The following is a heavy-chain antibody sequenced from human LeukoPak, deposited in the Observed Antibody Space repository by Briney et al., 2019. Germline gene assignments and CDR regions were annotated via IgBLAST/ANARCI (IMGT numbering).Heavy chain of an antibody. V-gene: IGHV3-23*01. J-gene: IGHJ3*02. CDR2: VSGSGGST. CDR1: GFTFSSYA. Sequence: GGSLRLSCAASGFTFSSYAMSWVRQVPGKGLEWVSTVSGSGGSTFYTDSVKGRFTVSRDNSKNTLYLQMNSLRAEDTAVYYCAKDIVVVTSDAPDAFDIWGQGTMVTVSS. CDR3: AKDIVVVTSDAPDAFDI. D-gene: IGHD2-21*02.